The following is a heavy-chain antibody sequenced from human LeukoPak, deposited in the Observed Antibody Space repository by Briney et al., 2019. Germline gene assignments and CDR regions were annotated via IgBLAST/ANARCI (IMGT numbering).Heavy chain of an antibody. CDR1: GGSFSGYY. CDR2: INHSGST. CDR3: ARRLAAAARRGFDP. J-gene: IGHJ5*02. D-gene: IGHD6-13*01. Sequence: SETLSLTCAVYGGSFSGYYWSWIRQPPGKGLEWIGEINHSGSTNYNPSLKSRVTISVDTSKNQFSLKLSSVTAADTAVYYCARRLAAAARRGFDPWGQETLVTVSS. V-gene: IGHV4-34*01.